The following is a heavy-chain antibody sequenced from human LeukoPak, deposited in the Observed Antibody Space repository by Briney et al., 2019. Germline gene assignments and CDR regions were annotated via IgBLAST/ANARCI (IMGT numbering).Heavy chain of an antibody. D-gene: IGHD2-2*01. CDR1: GGTFSSYA. CDR2: IIPIFGTA. J-gene: IGHJ4*02. Sequence: SVKVSCKASGGTFSSYAISWVRQAPGQGLEWMGGIIPIFGTANYAQKFQGRVTITADKSTSTAYMELSSLRSEDTAVYYCAVSLGYCSSTSCPFDYWGQGTLVTVSS. V-gene: IGHV1-69*06. CDR3: AVSLGYCSSTSCPFDY.